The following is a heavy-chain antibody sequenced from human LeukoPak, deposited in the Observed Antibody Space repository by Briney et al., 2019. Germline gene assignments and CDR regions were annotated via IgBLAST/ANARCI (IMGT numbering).Heavy chain of an antibody. Sequence: GGSLRLSCAASGFTFSSYSMNWVRQAPGKGLEWVSSISSSSSYIYYADSVKGRFTISRDNAKNSLYLQMNSLRAEDTAVNYCARGGGFDSSSSGYWGQGTLVTVSS. CDR2: ISSSSSYI. CDR3: ARGGGFDSSSSGY. V-gene: IGHV3-21*01. D-gene: IGHD6-6*01. J-gene: IGHJ4*02. CDR1: GFTFSSYS.